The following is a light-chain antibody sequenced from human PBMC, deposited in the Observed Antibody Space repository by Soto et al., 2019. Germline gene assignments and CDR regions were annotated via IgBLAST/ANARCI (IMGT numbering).Light chain of an antibody. V-gene: IGKV1-39*01. CDR1: QSISSY. CDR2: AES. CDR3: QQSYSIPWT. Sequence: DIQMTQSPSSLSASVGDRVTITCRASQSISSYLNWYQQKPGKAPKVLIYAESSLQSGIPSRFSGSGSGTDFTLTISSLQPEDFATYYCQQSYSIPWTFGQGTKVEIK. J-gene: IGKJ1*01.